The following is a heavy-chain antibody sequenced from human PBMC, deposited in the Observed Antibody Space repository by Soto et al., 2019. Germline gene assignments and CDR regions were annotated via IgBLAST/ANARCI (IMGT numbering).Heavy chain of an antibody. CDR2: IIPIYGTT. V-gene: IGHV1-69*01. D-gene: IGHD7-27*01. CDR3: AKDGMGTIVGGMDV. Sequence: QVQLLQSGAEVKNHGSSVKVSCKTSGGTFSNDAISWVRQAPGQGLEWMGGIIPIYGTTHYAQKFQGRVKLSADESTGTAYMELSSLRSEDTGGYYCAKDGMGTIVGGMDVWGQGTTVTVSS. CDR1: GGTFSNDA. J-gene: IGHJ6*02.